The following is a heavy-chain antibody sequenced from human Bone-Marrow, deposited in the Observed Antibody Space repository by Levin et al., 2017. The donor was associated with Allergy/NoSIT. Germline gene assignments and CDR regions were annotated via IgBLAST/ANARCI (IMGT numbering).Heavy chain of an antibody. Sequence: SETLSLTCPVSGGSVSGFYWSWLRQPPGKGLEWIGYIYNSGSTNYNPSLKSRVTISVDTSKNHFSLEVKYVTTADKAVYYCARGSAIIPFEYWGQGTLVTVSS. CDR2: IYNSGST. CDR3: ARGSAIIPFEY. V-gene: IGHV4-59*02. J-gene: IGHJ4*02. D-gene: IGHD5-12*01. CDR1: GGSVSGFY.